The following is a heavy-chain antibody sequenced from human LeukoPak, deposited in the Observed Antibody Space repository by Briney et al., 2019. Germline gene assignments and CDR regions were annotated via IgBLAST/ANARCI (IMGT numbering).Heavy chain of an antibody. J-gene: IGHJ1*01. CDR1: GFTFSSYT. D-gene: IGHD1-26*01. CDR2: VSYDGSNT. V-gene: IGHV3-30*04. Sequence: GGSLRLSCVASGFTFSSYTMFWVRQAPGKGLEWLAIVSYDGSNTYYADSVKGRFTISRDNSKNTLFLQMNSLGAEDTAVYYCARGPTNRVGATSSYFQHWGQGTLVTVSS. CDR3: ARGPTNRVGATSSYFQH.